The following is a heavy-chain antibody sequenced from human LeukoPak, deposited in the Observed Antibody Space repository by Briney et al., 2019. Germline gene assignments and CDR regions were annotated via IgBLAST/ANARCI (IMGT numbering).Heavy chain of an antibody. Sequence: GASVKVSCKASGYTFTGYYMHWVRQAPGQGLEWMGWINPNSGGTNYAQKFQGRVTMTRDTSISTAYMELSSLRSEDTAVYYCARSSIAARLQYYYYYMDVWGKGTTVTVSS. V-gene: IGHV1-2*02. CDR1: GYTFTGYY. CDR2: INPNSGGT. J-gene: IGHJ6*03. CDR3: ARSSIAARLQYYYYYMDV. D-gene: IGHD6-6*01.